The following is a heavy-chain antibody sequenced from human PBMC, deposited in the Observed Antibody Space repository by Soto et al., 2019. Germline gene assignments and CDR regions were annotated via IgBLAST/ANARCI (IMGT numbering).Heavy chain of an antibody. CDR2: INHSGST. D-gene: IGHD4-17*01. J-gene: IGHJ4*02. Sequence: PSETLSLTCAVYGGSFSGYYWSWIRQPPGKGLEWIGEINHSGSTNYNPSLKSRVTISVDTSKNQFSLKLSSVTAADTAVYYCARGYGDYSVWGQGTLVTVSS. CDR3: ARGYGDYSV. CDR1: GGSFSGYY. V-gene: IGHV4-34*01.